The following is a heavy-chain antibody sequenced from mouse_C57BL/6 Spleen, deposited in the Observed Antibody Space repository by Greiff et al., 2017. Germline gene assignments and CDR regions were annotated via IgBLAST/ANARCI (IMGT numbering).Heavy chain of an antibody. D-gene: IGHD1-1*01. CDR2: IYPRDGST. J-gene: IGHJ2*01. CDR1: GYTFTSYD. CDR3: ARSGGIITTVVSDY. Sequence: VKLQESGPELVKPGASVKLSCKASGYTFTSYDINWVKQRPGQGLEWIGWIYPRDGSTKYNEKFKGKDTLTVDTSSSTAYMELHSLTSEDSAVYFFARSGGIITTVVSDYWGQGTTLTVSS. V-gene: IGHV1-85*01.